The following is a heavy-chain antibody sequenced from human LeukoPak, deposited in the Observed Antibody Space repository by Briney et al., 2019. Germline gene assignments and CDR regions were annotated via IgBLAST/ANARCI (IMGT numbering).Heavy chain of an antibody. V-gene: IGHV3-21*01. Sequence: GGSLRLSCAASGFTFSTYSMNWVRQAPGKGLEWVSSISRSSSYIYYADSVKGRFTISRDNAKNSLYLQMNSLRAEDTAVYCCARDSVPVYGDYDLRHFDYWGQGTLVTVSS. CDR2: ISRSSSYI. J-gene: IGHJ4*02. CDR3: ARDSVPVYGDYDLRHFDY. CDR1: GFTFSTYS. D-gene: IGHD4-17*01.